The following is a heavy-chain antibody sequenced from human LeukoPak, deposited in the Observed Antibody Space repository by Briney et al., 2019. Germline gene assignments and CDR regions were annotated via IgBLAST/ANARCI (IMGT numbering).Heavy chain of an antibody. CDR2: ISGNSGST. Sequence: PGGSLRLFCAASGFTFSSYAMSWVRQTPGRGLDWVSTISGNSGSTYYADSVKGRSTISRDNSKNMLYLQMNSLRAEDTAVYYCAARSGKNGGAFDIWGQGTMVTVSS. D-gene: IGHD3-10*01. CDR1: GFTFSSYA. CDR3: AARSGKNGGAFDI. J-gene: IGHJ3*02. V-gene: IGHV3-23*01.